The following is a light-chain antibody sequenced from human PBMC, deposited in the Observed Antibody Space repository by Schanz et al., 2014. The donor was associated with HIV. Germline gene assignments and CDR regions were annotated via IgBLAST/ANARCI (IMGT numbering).Light chain of an antibody. CDR2: GAS. CDR1: QSISFY. CDR3: LQYGSSPT. Sequence: EIVLTQSPATLSLSPGERATLSCRASQSISFYLAWYQQKPGQAPRLLIFGASNRATGIPDRFSGGGSGTDFTLTISRVEPEDYAVYYCLQYGSSPTFGGGTKVEIK. V-gene: IGKV3-20*01. J-gene: IGKJ4*01.